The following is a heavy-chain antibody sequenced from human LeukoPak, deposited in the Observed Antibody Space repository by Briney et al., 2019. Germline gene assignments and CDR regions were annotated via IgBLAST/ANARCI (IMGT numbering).Heavy chain of an antibody. Sequence: GGSLRLSCAAPGFTFSSYAMSWVRQAPGKGLEWVSAISGSGGSTYYADSVKGRFTISRDNSKNTLYLQMNSLRAEDTAVYYCAKDVWFGESPTPYYFDYWGQGTLVTVSS. D-gene: IGHD3-10*01. CDR1: GFTFSSYA. V-gene: IGHV3-23*01. CDR3: AKDVWFGESPTPYYFDY. J-gene: IGHJ4*02. CDR2: ISGSGGST.